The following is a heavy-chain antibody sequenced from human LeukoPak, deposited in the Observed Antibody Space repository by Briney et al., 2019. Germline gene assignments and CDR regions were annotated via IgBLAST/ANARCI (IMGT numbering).Heavy chain of an antibody. CDR1: GGSISSYY. J-gene: IGHJ4*02. CDR2: IYTSGST. CDR3: ASSGNYGSGSYYNFDY. Sequence: SETLSLTCTVSGGSISSYYWSWIRQPAGKGLEWIGRIYTSGSTNYNPSLKSRVTISVDTSKNQFSLKLSSVTAADTAVYYCASSGNYGSGSYYNFDYWGQGTLVTVSS. D-gene: IGHD3-10*01. V-gene: IGHV4-4*07.